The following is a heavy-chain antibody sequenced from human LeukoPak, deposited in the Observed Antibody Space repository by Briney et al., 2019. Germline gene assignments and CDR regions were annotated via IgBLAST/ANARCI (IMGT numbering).Heavy chain of an antibody. D-gene: IGHD3-3*01. J-gene: IGHJ6*03. CDR2: INPNSGGT. CDR1: GYTFTSYG. Sequence: ASVKVSCKASGYTFTSYGISWVRQAPGQGLEWMGWINPNSGGTNYAQKFQGRVTMTRDTSISTAYMELSRLRSDDTAVYYCARVGVVVDYMDVWGKGTTVTVSS. V-gene: IGHV1-2*02. CDR3: ARVGVVVDYMDV.